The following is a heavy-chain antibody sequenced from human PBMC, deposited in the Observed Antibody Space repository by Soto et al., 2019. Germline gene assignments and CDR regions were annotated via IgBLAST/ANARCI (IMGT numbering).Heavy chain of an antibody. J-gene: IGHJ4*02. Sequence: ASVKVSCKASGYTFTSYAMHWVRQAPGQRLEWMGWINAGNGNTKYSQKFQGRVTMTRDTSISTAYVELSRLRSDDTAMYYCARGDTAMDYWGQGTLVTVSS. V-gene: IGHV1-3*01. CDR3: ARGDTAMDY. D-gene: IGHD5-18*01. CDR1: GYTFTSYA. CDR2: INAGNGNT.